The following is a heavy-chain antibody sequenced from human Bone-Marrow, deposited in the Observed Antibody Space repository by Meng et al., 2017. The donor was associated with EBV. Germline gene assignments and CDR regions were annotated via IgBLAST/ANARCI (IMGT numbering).Heavy chain of an antibody. V-gene: IGHV1-2*06. CDR3: ARDLVGGVEY. CDR1: GYTFTAYY. D-gene: IGHD1-26*01. J-gene: IGHJ4*01. CDR2: INPNSGGT. Sequence: QVQLVQSGAEVKTPXXSXKVSCKASGYTFTAYYMHWVRQAPGQGLEWMGRINPNSGGTNYAQNFQGRVTMTRDTSISTAYMELSRLRSDDTAVYYCARDLVGGVEYWGHGPLVTVSS.